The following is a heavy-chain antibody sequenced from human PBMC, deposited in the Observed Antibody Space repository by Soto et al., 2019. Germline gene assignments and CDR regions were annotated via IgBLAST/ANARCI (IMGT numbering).Heavy chain of an antibody. CDR1: GYSFTSYW. CDR3: VRLSKSHPSPFDL. J-gene: IGHJ4*02. CDR2: IYPSDSDT. Sequence: PGESLKISCKSSGYSFTSYWIGWVRQMPGKGLEWMGIIYPSDSDTRYSPSFQGQVTISADKSITTAYLQWSSLKVSDTAIYHCVRLSKSHPSPFDLWGQGTLVTVSS. V-gene: IGHV5-51*01. D-gene: IGHD4-4*01.